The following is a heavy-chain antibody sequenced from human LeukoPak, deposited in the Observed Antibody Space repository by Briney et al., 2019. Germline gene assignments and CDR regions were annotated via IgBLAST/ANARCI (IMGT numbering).Heavy chain of an antibody. D-gene: IGHD6-19*01. CDR1: GFTFKNYA. Sequence: GGSLRLSCSASGFTFKNYAMHWVRQAPGKGLEYVSAISYNGDSTYHADSVKGRITISRDNAKNSLYLQMNSLSAEDTAVYYCARSPGISVTGVDDAFDIWGQGTLVAVSS. CDR2: ISYNGDST. V-gene: IGHV3-64*04. CDR3: ARSPGISVTGVDDAFDI. J-gene: IGHJ3*02.